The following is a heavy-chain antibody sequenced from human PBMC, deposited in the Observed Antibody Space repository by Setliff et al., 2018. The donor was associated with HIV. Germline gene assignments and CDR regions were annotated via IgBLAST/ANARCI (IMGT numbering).Heavy chain of an antibody. CDR1: GYTFTSYA. CDR2: MNPNSGNT. CDR3: ARDGGGPGDYYYYYMDV. D-gene: IGHD3-16*01. V-gene: IGHV1-8*02. Sequence: GASVKVSCKASGYTFTSYAMNWVRQATGQGLEWMGWMNPNSGNTGYAQKFQGSVTMTRNTSISTAYMELSRLRSDDTAVYYCARDGGGPGDYYYYYMDVWAKGTTVTVSS. J-gene: IGHJ6*03.